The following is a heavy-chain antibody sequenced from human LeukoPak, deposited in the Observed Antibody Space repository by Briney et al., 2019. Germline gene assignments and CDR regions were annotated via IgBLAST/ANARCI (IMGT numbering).Heavy chain of an antibody. D-gene: IGHD3-16*01. V-gene: IGHV4-4*07. J-gene: IGHJ6*03. Sequence: PSETLSLTCTVSGGSISSYYWSWIRQPAGKGLEWIGRIYTSGSTNYNPSLKSRVTMSVDTSKNQFSLKLSSVTAADTAVYYCARAQTNVNWHKQYPWGGYYYYYMDVWGKGTTVTVSS. CDR1: GGSISSYY. CDR2: IYTSGST. CDR3: ARAQTNVNWHKQYPWGGYYYYYMDV.